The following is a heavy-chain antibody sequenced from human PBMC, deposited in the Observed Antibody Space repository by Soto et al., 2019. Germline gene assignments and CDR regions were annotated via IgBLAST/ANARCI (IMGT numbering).Heavy chain of an antibody. Sequence: QVQLVQSGAEVKKPGSSVKVSCKASGGTFSSYTISWVRQAPGQGLEWMGRIIPILGIANYAKKFQGRVTITADKSTSTAYMELSSLRSEDTAVYYCARDRHDYGDFLFRYWGQGTLVTVSS. CDR1: GGTFSSYT. D-gene: IGHD4-17*01. CDR2: IIPILGIA. J-gene: IGHJ4*02. CDR3: ARDRHDYGDFLFRY. V-gene: IGHV1-69*08.